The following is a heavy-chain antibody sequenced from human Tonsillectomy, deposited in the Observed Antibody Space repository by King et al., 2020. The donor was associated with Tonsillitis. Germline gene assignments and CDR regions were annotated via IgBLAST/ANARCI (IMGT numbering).Heavy chain of an antibody. CDR3: AKWGDIVATIRTPAFDY. V-gene: IGHV3-30*18. Sequence: VQLVESGGGVVQPGRSLRLSCAASGFTFSSYGMHWVRQAPGKGLEWVAVISYDGSNKYYADSVKGRFTISRDNSKNTLYLQMNGLRAEETAGYYCAKWGDIVATIRTPAFDYWGQGTLVTVSS. CDR1: GFTFSSYG. CDR2: ISYDGSNK. D-gene: IGHD5-12*01. J-gene: IGHJ4*02.